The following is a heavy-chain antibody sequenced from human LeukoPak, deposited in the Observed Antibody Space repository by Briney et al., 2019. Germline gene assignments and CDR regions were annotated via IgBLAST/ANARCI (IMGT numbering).Heavy chain of an antibody. J-gene: IGHJ1*01. Sequence: GGSLRLSCAASGFTLSSYAMHWFRQAPGKGLEWVAVISYDGSNKYYADSVKGRFTISRDNSKNTLYLQMNSLRAEDTAVYYCASPTDDSSGYEEYFQHWGQGTLVTVSS. V-gene: IGHV3-30-3*01. CDR2: ISYDGSNK. D-gene: IGHD3-22*01. CDR1: GFTLSSYA. CDR3: ASPTDDSSGYEEYFQH.